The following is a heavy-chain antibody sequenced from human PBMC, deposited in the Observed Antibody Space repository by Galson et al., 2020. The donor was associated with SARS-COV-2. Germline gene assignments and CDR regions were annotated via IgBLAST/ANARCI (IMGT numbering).Heavy chain of an antibody. Sequence: SETLSLTCTVSGGSISTTSYFWGWLRQPPGQGLEWIGTIYYSGTTYYNSSLRSRVTISVDTSTNQFSLKLNSVTAADTAVYYCARRGGTVTTQHFELWGRGTLATVSS. J-gene: IGHJ5*02. CDR3: ARRGGTVTTQHFEL. CDR2: IYYSGTT. CDR1: GGSISTTSYF. D-gene: IGHD4-17*01. V-gene: IGHV4-39*01.